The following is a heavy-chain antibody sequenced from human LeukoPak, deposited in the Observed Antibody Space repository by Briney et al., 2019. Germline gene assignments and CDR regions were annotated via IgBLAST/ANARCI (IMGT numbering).Heavy chain of an antibody. CDR1: GYTFTSYG. D-gene: IGHD3-22*01. CDR2: ISAYNGNT. CDR3: ARGTKIYDSSAVYFDY. J-gene: IGHJ4*02. V-gene: IGHV1-18*01. Sequence: ASVKVSCKASGYTFTSYGISWVRQAPGQGLEWMGWISAYNGNTNYAQKFQGRVTITTDESTSTAYMELSSLRSEDTAVYYCARGTKIYDSSAVYFDYWGQGTLVTVSS.